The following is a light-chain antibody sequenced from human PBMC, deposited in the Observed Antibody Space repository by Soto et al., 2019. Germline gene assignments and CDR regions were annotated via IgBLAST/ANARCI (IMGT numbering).Light chain of an antibody. CDR1: QGISSY. CDR2: AAS. Sequence: AIRMTQSPSSLSASTGDRVTITCRASQGISSYLAWYQQKPGKAPKLLIYAASTLQSGVPSRFSGSGSGTDFTLTISCLQSEDFATYYCQQSYSTPPWTFGQGTKVDIK. V-gene: IGKV1-8*01. J-gene: IGKJ1*01. CDR3: QQSYSTPPWT.